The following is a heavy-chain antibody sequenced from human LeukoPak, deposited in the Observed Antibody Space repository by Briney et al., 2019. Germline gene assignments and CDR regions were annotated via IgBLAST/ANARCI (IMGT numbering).Heavy chain of an antibody. CDR2: IYHHGAT. V-gene: IGHV4-4*02. D-gene: IGHD5-12*01. CDR3: ARGPSVAAHLGY. CDR1: GGSISSNNW. J-gene: IGHJ4*02. Sequence: SETLSLTCAVSGGSISSNNWWSWVRQPPGKGLEWIGEIYHHGATNYNPSLKSRVTLSVDKSKNQFSLELSSVTAADTAVYYCARGPSVAAHLGYWGQGTLVTVSS.